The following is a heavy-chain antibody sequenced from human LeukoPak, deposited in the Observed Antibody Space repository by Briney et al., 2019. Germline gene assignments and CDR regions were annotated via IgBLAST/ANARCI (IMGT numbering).Heavy chain of an antibody. J-gene: IGHJ5*01. Sequence: ASVKLFCRASGYTFTSCGLSWVRQAPGQGLEWVGWIRGYNRNTNKAHKPEARVTMTTDPSTSTAYMEVRSLRTDQTAAYFRATGIDILVVYFRGFDAWGQGTPVTAPS. CDR1: GYTFTSCG. CDR2: IRGYNRNT. D-gene: IGHD3-9*01. CDR3: ATGIDILVVYFRGFDA. V-gene: IGHV1-18*01.